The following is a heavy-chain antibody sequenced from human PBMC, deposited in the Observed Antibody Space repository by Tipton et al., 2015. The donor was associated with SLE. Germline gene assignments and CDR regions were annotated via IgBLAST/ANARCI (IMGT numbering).Heavy chain of an antibody. J-gene: IGHJ6*02. CDR2: IYSDGSV. D-gene: IGHD2-21*01. V-gene: IGHV3-66*01. Sequence: SLRLSCVASGFTVSTKYMSWVRQAPGKGLEWVSVIYSDGSVYYADSVTGRFIISRDSFKNTLYLQMNSLKAEGTAVYYCARDLGHIGMDVWGQGTTVTVS. CDR1: GFTVSTKY. CDR3: ARDLGHIGMDV.